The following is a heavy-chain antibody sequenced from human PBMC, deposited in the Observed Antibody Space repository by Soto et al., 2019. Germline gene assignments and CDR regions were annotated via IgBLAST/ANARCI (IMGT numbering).Heavy chain of an antibody. J-gene: IGHJ4*02. D-gene: IGHD3-10*01. CDR1: GYTFTSYA. Sequence: ASVKVSCKASGYTFTSYAMHWVRQAPGQRLEWMGWINAGNGNTKYSQKFQGRVTITRDTSASTAYMELSSLRSEDTAVYYCEIDRITMVRGARAIQDYWGQGTLVNVSS. CDR2: INAGNGNT. CDR3: EIDRITMVRGARAIQDY. V-gene: IGHV1-3*01.